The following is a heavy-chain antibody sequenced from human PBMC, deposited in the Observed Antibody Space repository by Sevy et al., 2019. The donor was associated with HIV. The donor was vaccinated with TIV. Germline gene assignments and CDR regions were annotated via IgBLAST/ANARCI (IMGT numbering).Heavy chain of an antibody. V-gene: IGHV3-23*01. CDR1: GFTFSSYA. Sequence: GGSLRLSCAASGFTFSSYAMNWVRQAPGKGLEWVSSISASGRSTYYADSGEGRFTISRDKSKNTLYLQMNSLRGDDTAVYYCAKGYCSGGSCPRDYYYYGMDVWGQGTTVTVSS. CDR2: ISASGRST. D-gene: IGHD2-15*01. CDR3: AKGYCSGGSCPRDYYYYGMDV. J-gene: IGHJ6*02.